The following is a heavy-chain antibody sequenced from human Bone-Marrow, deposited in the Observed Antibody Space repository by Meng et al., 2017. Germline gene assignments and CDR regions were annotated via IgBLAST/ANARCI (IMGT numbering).Heavy chain of an antibody. V-gene: IGHV1-2*02. CDR1: GYTFTGYY. CDR2: INPNSGGT. CDR3: ARGRSMMTTVSDYYYGMDV. Sequence: ASVKVSCKASGYTFTGYYMHWVRQAPGQGLEWMGWINPNSGGTNYAQKFQGRVTMTRNTSISTAYMELSRLRSDDTAVYYCARGRSMMTTVSDYYYGMDVWGQGTTVTVSS. J-gene: IGHJ6*02. D-gene: IGHD4-17*01.